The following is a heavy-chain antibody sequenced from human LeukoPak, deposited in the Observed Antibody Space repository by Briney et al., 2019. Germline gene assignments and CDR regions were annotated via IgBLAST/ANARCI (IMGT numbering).Heavy chain of an antibody. CDR2: IYYSGRT. CDR3: ARVDIRSGGNYGMDV. Sequence: SETLSLTCTVSGGSISSGGYYWSWVRQHPGKGLEWIAYIYYSGRTYYNPSLKSRVTISVDTSKNQFSLTLTSVTAADTAVFYCARVDIRSGGNYGMDVWGQGTTVTVSS. CDR1: GGSISSGGYY. J-gene: IGHJ6*02. V-gene: IGHV4-31*03. D-gene: IGHD2-15*01.